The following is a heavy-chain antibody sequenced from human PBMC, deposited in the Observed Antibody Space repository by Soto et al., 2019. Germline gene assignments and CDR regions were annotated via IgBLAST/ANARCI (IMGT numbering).Heavy chain of an antibody. D-gene: IGHD3-9*01. V-gene: IGHV3-7*01. CDR2: ITPDGSRL. J-gene: IGHJ4*02. CDR3: AKGGYYDILTGYYKFDY. CDR1: GFIFSNHW. Sequence: GGSLRLSCAASGFIFSNHWLSWSRQAPGKGLEWVADITPDGSRLSYADSVNGRFTISRDNAKNSLYLQMNSLRAEDTAVYYCAKGGYYDILTGYYKFDYWGQGTLVTVSS.